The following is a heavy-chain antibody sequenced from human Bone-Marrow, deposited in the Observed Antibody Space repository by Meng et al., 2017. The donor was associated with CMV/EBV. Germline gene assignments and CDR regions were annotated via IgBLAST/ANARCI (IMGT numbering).Heavy chain of an antibody. Sequence: GGSLRLSCAASGFTFSSYNMNWVRQAPGKGLEWVSSISSGSSHINYADSVKGRFTISRDDAKNSLYLQMNSLRAEDTAVYYCANTDDYGGYSLNWGQGTRVTGSS. D-gene: IGHD4-23*01. CDR2: ISSGSSHI. V-gene: IGHV3-21*01. J-gene: IGHJ4*02. CDR1: GFTFSSYN. CDR3: ANTDDYGGYSLN.